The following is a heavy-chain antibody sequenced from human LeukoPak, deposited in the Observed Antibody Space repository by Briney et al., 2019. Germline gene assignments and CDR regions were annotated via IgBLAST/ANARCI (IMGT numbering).Heavy chain of an antibody. Sequence: SETLSLTCAIYTESYSDSLSASYWSWIRRPPGQGLEWIGEIDRYGTTNYSPSLKSRVTISMQTSKSQFSLNLNSVTDADTAVYYCARRGGGNYPYYFDYRGRGTPVTVSS. V-gene: IGHV4-34*01. CDR3: ARRGGGNYPYYFDY. J-gene: IGHJ4*02. D-gene: IGHD3-16*01. CDR1: TESYSDSLSASY. CDR2: IDRYGTT.